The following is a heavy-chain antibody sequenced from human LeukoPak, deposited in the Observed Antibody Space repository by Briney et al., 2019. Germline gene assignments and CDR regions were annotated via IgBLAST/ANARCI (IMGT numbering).Heavy chain of an antibody. CDR3: VRSVFS. V-gene: IGHV3-66*01. Sequence: GGSLSFSCAASGFTVNNEYMYWVRQAPGRGLECVSLIYADGRTFYADSVKGRFAISRDISRNTLDLQMDSLRAGDTAVYFCVRSVFSWGQGTRVTVSS. J-gene: IGHJ5*02. CDR1: GFTVNNEY. D-gene: IGHD2-8*01. CDR2: IYADGRT.